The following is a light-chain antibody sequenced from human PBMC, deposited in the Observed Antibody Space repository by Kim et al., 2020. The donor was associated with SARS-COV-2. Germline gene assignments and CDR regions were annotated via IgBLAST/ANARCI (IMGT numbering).Light chain of an antibody. J-gene: IGLJ3*02. Sequence: VKLTCTLSSGHSSYAIAWHQQQPEKGPRYLMKLNSDGSHSKGDGIPDRFSGSSSGAERYLTISSLQSEDEADYYCPTWGTGINWVFGGGTQLTVL. CDR2: LNSDGSH. V-gene: IGLV4-69*01. CDR1: SGHSSYA. CDR3: PTWGTGINWV.